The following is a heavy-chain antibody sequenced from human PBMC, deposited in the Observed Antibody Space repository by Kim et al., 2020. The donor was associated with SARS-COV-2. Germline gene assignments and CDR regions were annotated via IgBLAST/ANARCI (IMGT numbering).Heavy chain of an antibody. CDR2: IIPIFGTA. CDR1: GGTFSSYA. V-gene: IGHV1-69*13. J-gene: IGHJ4*02. Sequence: SVKVSCKASGGTFSSYAISWVRQAPGQGLEWMGGIIPIFGTANYAQKFQGRVTITADESTSTAYMELSSLRSEDTAVYYCAREETAMVPHPFGYWGQGTLVTVSS. CDR3: AREETAMVPHPFGY. D-gene: IGHD5-18*01.